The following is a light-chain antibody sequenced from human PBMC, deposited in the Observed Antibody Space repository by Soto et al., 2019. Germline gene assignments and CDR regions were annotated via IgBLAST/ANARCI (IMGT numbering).Light chain of an antibody. J-gene: IGKJ2*01. CDR1: QSVSSSY. V-gene: IGKV3-20*01. CDR2: GAS. Sequence: EIVLTQSPGTLSLSPGDRATLSCRASQSVSSSYLAWYQQKPGQAPSLLIYGASNRATGIPDRFSGGGSGTDVTLTISRLEPEDFAVYYCQQYGKSAMFTFGQGTKLEIK. CDR3: QQYGKSAMFT.